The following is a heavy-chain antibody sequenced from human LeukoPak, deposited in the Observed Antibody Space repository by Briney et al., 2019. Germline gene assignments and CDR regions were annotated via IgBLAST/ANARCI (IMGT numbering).Heavy chain of an antibody. V-gene: IGHV1-46*01. J-gene: IGHJ2*01. CDR2: INPSGGST. CDR1: GHTFTSYY. D-gene: IGHD1-26*01. Sequence: ASVKVSCKASGHTFTSYYMHWVRQAPGQGLEWMGIINPSGGSTSYAQKFQGRVTMTRDTSTSTVYMELSSLRSEDTAVYYCARDNRPIVGATKGWYFDLWGRGTLVTVSS. CDR3: ARDNRPIVGATKGWYFDL.